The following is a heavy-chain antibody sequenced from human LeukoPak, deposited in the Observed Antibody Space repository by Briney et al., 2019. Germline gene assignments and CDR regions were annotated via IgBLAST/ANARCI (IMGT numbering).Heavy chain of an antibody. D-gene: IGHD3-10*01. V-gene: IGHV3-30*04. CDR1: GFTFSSYA. CDR2: ISYDGSNK. Sequence: GGSLRLSCAASGFTFSSYAMHWVRQAPGKGLEWVAVISYDGSNKYYADSVKGRFTISRDNSKNTLYLQMNSLRAEDTAVYYCARAGLVEAFDIWGQGTMVTVSS. J-gene: IGHJ3*02. CDR3: ARAGLVEAFDI.